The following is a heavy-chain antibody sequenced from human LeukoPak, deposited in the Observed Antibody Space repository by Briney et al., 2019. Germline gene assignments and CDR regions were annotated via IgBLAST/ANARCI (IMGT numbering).Heavy chain of an antibody. CDR3: ARLQYSSSWYKAL. V-gene: IGHV4-59*08. CDR2: IYYSGST. Sequence: KPSETLSLTCTVSGGSISSYYWSWIRQPPGKGLEWIGYIYYSGSTNYNPSLMSRVTISVDTSKDQFSLKLSSVTAADTAVYYCARLQYSSSWYKALWGQGTLVTVSS. J-gene: IGHJ4*02. CDR1: GGSISSYY. D-gene: IGHD6-13*01.